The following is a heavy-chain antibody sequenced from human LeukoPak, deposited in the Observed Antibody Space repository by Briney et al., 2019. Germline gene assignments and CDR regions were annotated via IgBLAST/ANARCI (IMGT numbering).Heavy chain of an antibody. V-gene: IGHV3-30*04. J-gene: IGHJ6*02. D-gene: IGHD2-2*01. Sequence: GRSLRLSCAASGFTFSSYAMHWVRQAPGKGLEWVAVISYDGSNKYYADSVKGRFTISRDNSKNTLYLQMNSLRAEDTAVYYCARDLDIVVVPAARYGMDVWGQGTTVTVSS. CDR3: ARDLDIVVVPAARYGMDV. CDR1: GFTFSSYA. CDR2: ISYDGSNK.